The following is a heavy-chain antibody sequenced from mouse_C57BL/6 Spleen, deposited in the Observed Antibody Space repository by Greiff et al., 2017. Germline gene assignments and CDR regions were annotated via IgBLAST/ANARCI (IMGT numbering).Heavy chain of an antibody. CDR2: IYPGDGDT. Sequence: QVQLQQSGAELVKPGASVKISCKASGYAFSSYWMNWVKQRPGKGLEWIGQIYPGDGDTNYNGKFKGKATLTADKSSSTAYMQLSSLTSEDSAVYFCARRGDYGEDAMDYWGQGTSVTVSS. CDR1: GYAFSSYW. J-gene: IGHJ4*01. CDR3: ARRGDYGEDAMDY. V-gene: IGHV1-80*01. D-gene: IGHD2-4*01.